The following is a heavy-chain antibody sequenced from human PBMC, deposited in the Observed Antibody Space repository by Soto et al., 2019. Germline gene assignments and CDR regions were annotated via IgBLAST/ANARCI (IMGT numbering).Heavy chain of an antibody. V-gene: IGHV3-21*01. CDR2: ISSSSSYI. CDR3: ARDHSSWISMMPVVKGAFDI. Sequence: GGSLRLSCAASGFTFSSYSMNWVRQAPGKGLEWVSSISSSSSYIYYADSVKGRFTISRDNAKNSLYLQMNSLRAEDTAVYYCARDHSSWISMMPVVKGAFDIWGQGTLVTVSS. D-gene: IGHD3-22*01. CDR1: GFTFSSYS. J-gene: IGHJ3*02.